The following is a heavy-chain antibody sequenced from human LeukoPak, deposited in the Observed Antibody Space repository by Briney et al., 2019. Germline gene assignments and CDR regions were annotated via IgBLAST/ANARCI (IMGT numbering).Heavy chain of an antibody. V-gene: IGHV3-74*01. Sequence: GGTLRLSCAASGFTLSSYWMHWVRQAPGKGLVWVSRMNSDGSSTTYADSVKGRFTISRDNAKNALYLQMNNLRAEDTALYYCARVSYYYDSGSPDYWGQGTLVTVSS. CDR3: ARVSYYYDSGSPDY. D-gene: IGHD3-10*01. J-gene: IGHJ4*02. CDR2: MNSDGSST. CDR1: GFTLSSYW.